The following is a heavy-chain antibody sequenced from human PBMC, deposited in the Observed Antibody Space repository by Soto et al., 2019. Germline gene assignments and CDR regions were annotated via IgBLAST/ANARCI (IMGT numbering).Heavy chain of an antibody. CDR3: ARSGPGGYIDY. J-gene: IGHJ4*02. Sequence: QTLSLTGAISGDSVSSNSAAWNLIRQSPSTGLEWLGRTYYRSKWYNHYAVSLKSRITVNPDTSKNLFSLQLNSVTPEDTAVYYCARSGPGGYIDYWGQGTLVTVSS. V-gene: IGHV6-1*01. CDR2: TYYRSKWYN. CDR1: GDSVSSNSAA. D-gene: IGHD3-22*01.